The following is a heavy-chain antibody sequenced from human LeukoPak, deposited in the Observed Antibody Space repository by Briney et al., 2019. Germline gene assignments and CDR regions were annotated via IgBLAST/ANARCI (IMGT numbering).Heavy chain of an antibody. J-gene: IGHJ4*02. CDR3: ARGRFVLDYYRFDY. Sequence: ASVKVSCKASGYTFTSYYMHWGRQAPGQGLKWMGMFNPSGGGTTYAQKFQGRVTMTRDTSTSTGYMELSSLRSEDTAVYYCARGRFVLDYYRFDYWGQRTLVTVSS. D-gene: IGHD3-22*01. CDR1: GYTFTSYY. CDR2: FNPSGGGT. V-gene: IGHV1-46*01.